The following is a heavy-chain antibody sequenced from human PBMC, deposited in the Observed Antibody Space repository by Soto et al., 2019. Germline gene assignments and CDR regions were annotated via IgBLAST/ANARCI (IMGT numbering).Heavy chain of an antibody. CDR1: GFTFTSSA. CDR2: IVVGSGNT. V-gene: IGHV1-58*01. D-gene: IGHD4-17*01. CDR3: AATPDYGDSLAFDY. J-gene: IGHJ4*02. Sequence: ASVKVSCKASGFTFTSSAVQWVRQARGQRLEWIGWIVVGSGNTNYAQKFQERVTITRDMSTSTAYMKLSSLRSEDTAVYYCAATPDYGDSLAFDYWGQGTLVTVSS.